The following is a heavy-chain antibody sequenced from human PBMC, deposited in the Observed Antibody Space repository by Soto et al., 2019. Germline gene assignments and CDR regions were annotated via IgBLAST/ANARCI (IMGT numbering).Heavy chain of an antibody. Sequence: GASVKVSCKASGYTFTSYGISWVRQAPGQGLEWMGWISAYNGNTNYAQKLQGRVTMTTDTSTSTAYMELRSLRSDDTAVYYCARTGYCISTSCYPGEDYYYGMDVWGQGTTVTVSS. D-gene: IGHD2-2*01. CDR3: ARTGYCISTSCYPGEDYYYGMDV. J-gene: IGHJ6*02. V-gene: IGHV1-18*01. CDR1: GYTFTSYG. CDR2: ISAYNGNT.